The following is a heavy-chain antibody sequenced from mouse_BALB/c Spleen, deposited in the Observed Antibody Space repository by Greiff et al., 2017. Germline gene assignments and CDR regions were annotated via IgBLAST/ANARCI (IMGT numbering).Heavy chain of an antibody. V-gene: IGHV1-82*01. CDR2: IYPGDGDT. Sequence: QVQLQQSGPELVKPGASVKISCKASGYAFSSSWMNWVKQRPGQGLEWIGRIYPGDGDTNYNGKFKGKATLTADKSSSTAYMQLSSLTSVDSAVYFCARSGFITTVFDYWGQGTTLTVSS. D-gene: IGHD1-1*01. CDR1: GYAFSSSW. J-gene: IGHJ2*01. CDR3: ARSGFITTVFDY.